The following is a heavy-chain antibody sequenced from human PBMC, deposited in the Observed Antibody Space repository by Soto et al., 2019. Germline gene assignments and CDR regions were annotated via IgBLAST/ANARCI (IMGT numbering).Heavy chain of an antibody. CDR2: ISSSSSYI. D-gene: IGHD1-20*01. CDR3: ARGPNWTDGYYYYGMDV. Sequence: EVQLVESGGGLVKPGGSLRLSCAASGFTFSSYSMNWVRQAPGKGLEWVSSISSSSSYIYYADSVKGRFTISRDNAKNSLYLQMNSLRAEDTAVYYCARGPNWTDGYYYYGMDVWGQGTTVTVSS. J-gene: IGHJ6*02. CDR1: GFTFSSYS. V-gene: IGHV3-21*01.